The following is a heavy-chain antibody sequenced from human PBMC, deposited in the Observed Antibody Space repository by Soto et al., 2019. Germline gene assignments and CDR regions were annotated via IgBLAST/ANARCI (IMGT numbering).Heavy chain of an antibody. D-gene: IGHD3-10*01. CDR2: ISAYNGNT. J-gene: IGHJ6*02. CDR3: ASSRITMVPYGMDI. CDR1: GYTFTSYG. V-gene: IGHV1-18*01. Sequence: ASVKVSCKASGYTFTSYGISWVRQAPGQGLEWMGWISAYNGNTNYAQKFQGRVTITRDTSASTAYMELSSLRSEDTAVYYCASSRITMVPYGMDIWGQGTTVTVSS.